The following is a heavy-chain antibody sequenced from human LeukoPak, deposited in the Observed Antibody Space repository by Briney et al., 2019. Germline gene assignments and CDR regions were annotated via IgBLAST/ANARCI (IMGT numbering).Heavy chain of an antibody. CDR2: ISSSSSYI. CDR1: GFTFSSYA. Sequence: GGSLRLSCAASGFTFSSYAMHWVRQAPGKGLEWVSSISSSSSYIYYADSVKGRFTISRDNAKNSLYLQMNSLRAEDTAVYYCAREMSGSYYPEYFQHWGQGTLVTVSS. V-gene: IGHV3-21*01. D-gene: IGHD1-26*01. CDR3: AREMSGSYYPEYFQH. J-gene: IGHJ1*01.